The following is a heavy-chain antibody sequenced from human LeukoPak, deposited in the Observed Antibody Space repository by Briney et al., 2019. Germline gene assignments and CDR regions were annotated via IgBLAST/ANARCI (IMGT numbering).Heavy chain of an antibody. CDR2: ISSSGSTI. Sequence: PGGSLRLSCAASGFTFSSYVMNWVRQAPGKGLEWVSYISSSGSTIYYADSVKGRFTISRDNAKNSLYLQMNSLRAEDTAVYYCARDLWVVTATPDAFDIWGQGTMVTVSS. V-gene: IGHV3-48*03. D-gene: IGHD2-21*02. J-gene: IGHJ3*02. CDR1: GFTFSSYV. CDR3: ARDLWVVTATPDAFDI.